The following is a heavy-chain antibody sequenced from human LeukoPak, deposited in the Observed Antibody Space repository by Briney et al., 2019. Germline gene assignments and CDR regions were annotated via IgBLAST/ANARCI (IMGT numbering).Heavy chain of an antibody. CDR3: ARDSSSTRYFDWLRDLYNWFDP. V-gene: IGHV3-53*04. Sequence: GGSLRLSCAASGFTVSSNYTSWVRQAPGKGLEWVSVIYSGGSTYYADSVKGRFTISRHNSKNTLYLQMNSLRAEDTAVYYCARDSSSTRYFDWLRDLYNWFDPWGQGTLVTVSS. J-gene: IGHJ5*02. CDR1: GFTVSSNY. D-gene: IGHD3-9*01. CDR2: IYSGGST.